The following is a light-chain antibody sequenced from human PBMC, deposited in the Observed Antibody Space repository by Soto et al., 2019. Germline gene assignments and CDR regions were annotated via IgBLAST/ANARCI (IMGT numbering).Light chain of an antibody. CDR2: SNN. V-gene: IGLV1-47*02. CDR1: SSNIGSNY. CDR3: AAWDDSLSGAI. Sequence: QSVLTQPPSASGTPGQRVTISCSGSSSNIGSNYVYWYQQLPGTAPKLLIYSNNQRPSGVPDRFSGSKSGTSASLAISGLRYEDEADYYCAAWDDSLSGAIFGGGTKVTVL. J-gene: IGLJ2*01.